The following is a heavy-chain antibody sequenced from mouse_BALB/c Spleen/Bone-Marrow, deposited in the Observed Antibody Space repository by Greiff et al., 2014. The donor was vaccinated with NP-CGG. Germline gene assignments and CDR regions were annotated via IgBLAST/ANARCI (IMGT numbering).Heavy chain of an antibody. CDR1: GFTFSSYT. CDR3: ARGIYYYGSSCAY. J-gene: IGHJ3*01. V-gene: IGHV5-12-2*01. Sequence: EVKLVESGGGLVQPGGSLKLSCAASGFTFSSYTMSWVRQTPEKRLEWVAYISNGGGSTYYPDTVKGRFTISGDNAKNTLYLQMSSLKSEDTAMYYCARGIYYYGSSCAYWGQGTLVTVSA. CDR2: ISNGGGST. D-gene: IGHD1-1*01.